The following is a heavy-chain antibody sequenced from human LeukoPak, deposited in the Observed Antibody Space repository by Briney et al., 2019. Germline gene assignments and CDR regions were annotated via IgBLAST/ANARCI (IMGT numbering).Heavy chain of an antibody. Sequence: PSETLSLTCTVFGDSVSSSNYYWAWFRQPPGKGLDWIGSLYYDGRTYYSPSLESRVTVSVDTSKNQFSLKLSSVTAADTAVYYCARGRATETNTAMVTRGRRRYFDYWGQGTLVTVSS. CDR1: GDSVSSSNYY. CDR3: ARGRATETNTAMVTRGRRRYFDY. D-gene: IGHD5-18*01. CDR2: LYYDGRT. V-gene: IGHV4-39*01. J-gene: IGHJ4*02.